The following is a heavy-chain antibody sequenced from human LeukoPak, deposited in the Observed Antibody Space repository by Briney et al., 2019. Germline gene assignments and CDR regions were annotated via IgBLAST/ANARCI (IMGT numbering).Heavy chain of an antibody. CDR3: ARDGYSSSGFDC. CDR2: IYYSGST. Sequence: SETLSLTCTVSGGSISSSSYYWGWIRQPPGKGLEWIGSIYYSGSTYYNPSLKSRVTISVDTSKNQFSLKLSSVTAADTAVYYCARDGYSSSGFDCWGQEPWSPSPQ. CDR1: GGSISSSSYY. J-gene: IGHJ4*01. D-gene: IGHD6-13*01. V-gene: IGHV4-39*07.